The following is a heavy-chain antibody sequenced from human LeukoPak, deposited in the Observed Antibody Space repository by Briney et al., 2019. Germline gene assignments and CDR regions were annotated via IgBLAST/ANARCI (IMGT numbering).Heavy chain of an antibody. Sequence: KPSETLSLTCSVSGGSLSSSSYYWGWTRQPPGRGLEWIGNIYYSGSTNYNPSLKSRVTISVDTSKNQFSLKLSSVTAADTAVYYCVRPDDNSFDFWGQGTMVTVSS. CDR1: GGSLSSSSYY. J-gene: IGHJ3*01. V-gene: IGHV4-39*01. D-gene: IGHD3-9*01. CDR2: IYYSGST. CDR3: VRPDDNSFDF.